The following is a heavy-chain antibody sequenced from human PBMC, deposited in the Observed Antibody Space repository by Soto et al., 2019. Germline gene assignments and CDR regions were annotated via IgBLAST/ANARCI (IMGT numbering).Heavy chain of an antibody. Sequence: QVQLQESGPGLVKPSQTLSLTCTVSGDSISVGYYWSWILQHPGKGLEWIGYVSPSGTTYYNPSLKSRVSISTDTSKNQFSLEVSSVTAADTAVYYCARDRGSYGMDVWGQGTTVTVSS. CDR2: VSPSGTT. J-gene: IGHJ6*02. V-gene: IGHV4-31*03. CDR1: GDSISVGYY. CDR3: ARDRGSYGMDV.